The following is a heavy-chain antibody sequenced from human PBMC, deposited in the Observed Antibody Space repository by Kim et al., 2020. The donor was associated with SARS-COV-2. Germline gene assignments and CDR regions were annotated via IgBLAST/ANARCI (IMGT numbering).Heavy chain of an antibody. V-gene: IGHV4-39*07. D-gene: IGHD5-18*01. Sequence: YNPSLKSRVTISLDTSKNQFSLKLNSVTAADTAVYHCARGRGYSYAYVNDWGQGTLVTVSS. J-gene: IGHJ4*02. CDR3: ARGRGYSYAYVND.